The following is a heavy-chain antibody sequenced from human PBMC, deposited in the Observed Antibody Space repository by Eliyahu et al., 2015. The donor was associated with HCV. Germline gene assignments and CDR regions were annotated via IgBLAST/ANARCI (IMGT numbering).Heavy chain of an antibody. CDR1: GGSFSDFY. V-gene: IGHV4-34*01. D-gene: IGHD3-22*01. CDR3: ARGPGVVITTTIIVRSWFDP. CDR2: INHSGRT. J-gene: IGHJ5*02. Sequence: QVQLQQWGAGLLKPSETLSLTCAVYGGSFSDFYWSWIRQPPGKGLEWIGEINHSGRTNYNPSLKSRVIISVDTSKNQFSLRLSSVTAADTAVYYCARGPGVVITTTIIVRSWFDPWGQGTLVTVSS.